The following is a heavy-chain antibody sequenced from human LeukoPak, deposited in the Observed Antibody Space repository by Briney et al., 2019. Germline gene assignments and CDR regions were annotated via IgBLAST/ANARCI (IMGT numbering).Heavy chain of an antibody. CDR2: ISGSGGST. Sequence: GGSLRLSCAASGFTFSSYAMSWVRQAPGKGLEWVSAISGSGGSTYYADSVKGRFTISRGNSKNTLYLQMNSLRAEDTAVYYCAKDEEYCGGDCYSAVDYWGQGTLVTVSS. J-gene: IGHJ4*02. CDR1: GFTFSSYA. V-gene: IGHV3-23*01. CDR3: AKDEEYCGGDCYSAVDY. D-gene: IGHD2-21*02.